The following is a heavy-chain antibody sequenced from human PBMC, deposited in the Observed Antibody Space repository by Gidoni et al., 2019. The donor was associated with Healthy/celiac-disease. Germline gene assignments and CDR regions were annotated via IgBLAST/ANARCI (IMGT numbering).Heavy chain of an antibody. CDR3: ARVVEMATVFDY. CDR2: IYYSGST. V-gene: IGHV4-59*01. Sequence: QVQLQESGPGLVKPSETLSLTCTVSGGSISSYYWSWIRQPPGKGLEWIGYIYYSGSTNYNPSLKSRVTISVDTSKNQFSLKLSSVTAADTAVYYYARVVEMATVFDYWGQGTLVTVSS. CDR1: GGSISSYY. J-gene: IGHJ4*02. D-gene: IGHD4-4*01.